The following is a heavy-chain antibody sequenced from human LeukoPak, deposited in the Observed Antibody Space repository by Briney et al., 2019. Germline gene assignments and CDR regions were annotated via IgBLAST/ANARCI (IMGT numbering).Heavy chain of an antibody. CDR2: TKPDGSAE. Sequence: PGGSLRLSCVVSGFTFSDHYMEWVRQAPGKGLEWVANTKPDGSAEYYADSVRGRFTTSRDNANNLLYLQMNRLRAEDTAVYYCARDGGLNTNFDYWGQGTLVTVSS. CDR1: GFTFSDHY. CDR3: ARDGGLNTNFDY. J-gene: IGHJ4*02. V-gene: IGHV3-7*01. D-gene: IGHD2-15*01.